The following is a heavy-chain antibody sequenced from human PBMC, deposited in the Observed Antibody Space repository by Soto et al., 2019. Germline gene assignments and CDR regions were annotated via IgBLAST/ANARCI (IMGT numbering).Heavy chain of an antibody. J-gene: IGHJ6*02. CDR1: GFTFSSYG. V-gene: IGHV3-30*18. CDR3: AKARFSRSPPSSDYYYGMAV. CDR2: ISYDGSNK. Sequence: QVQLVESGGGVVQPGRSLRLSCAASGFTFSSYGMHWVRQAPGKGLEWVAVISYDGSNKYYADSVKGRFTISRDNSKNTXYXXMNSLCAEDTAVYYCAKARFSRSPPSSDYYYGMAVWGQGTTVTVSS. D-gene: IGHD6-6*01.